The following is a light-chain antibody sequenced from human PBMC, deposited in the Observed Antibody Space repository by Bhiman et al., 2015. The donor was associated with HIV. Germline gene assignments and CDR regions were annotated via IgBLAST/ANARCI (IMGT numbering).Light chain of an antibody. Sequence: SSELTQDPAVSVALGQTVRITCQGDSLRTYYASWYQQKPGQAPVLVIYAKNNRPSGIPDRFSGSSSGNTASLTITGAQAEDEADYYCNSRDSSGNLWVFGTGTKVTVL. V-gene: IGLV3-19*01. CDR2: AKN. J-gene: IGLJ1*01. CDR1: SLRTYY. CDR3: NSRDSSGNLWV.